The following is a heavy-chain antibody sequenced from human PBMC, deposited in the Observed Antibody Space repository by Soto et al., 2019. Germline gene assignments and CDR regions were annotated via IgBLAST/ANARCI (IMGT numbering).Heavy chain of an antibody. CDR1: GGSFSGYY. D-gene: IGHD1-7*01. V-gene: IGHV4-34*01. CDR2: INHSGST. Sequence: PSETLSLTCAVYGGSFSGYYWSWIRQPPGKGLEWIGEINHSGSTNYNPSLKSRVTISVDTSKNQFSLKLSSVTAADTAVYYCARDLQAGTWYYYGMDVWGQGTTVTVSS. J-gene: IGHJ6*02. CDR3: ARDLQAGTWYYYGMDV.